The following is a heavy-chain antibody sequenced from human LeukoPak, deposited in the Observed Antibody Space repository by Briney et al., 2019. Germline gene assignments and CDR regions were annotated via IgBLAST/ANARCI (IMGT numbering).Heavy chain of an antibody. J-gene: IGHJ4*02. Sequence: PSETLSLTCTVSGVSISSYYWSWIRQPPGKGLEWIGYIYYSGSTNYHSSLKSRVTISVDTSKSHFSLKLISVTAADTAVYYCARNLYGGNLNYFDYWGQGTLVTVSS. V-gene: IGHV4-59*12. CDR2: IYYSGST. D-gene: IGHD4-23*01. CDR3: ARNLYGGNLNYFDY. CDR1: GVSISSYY.